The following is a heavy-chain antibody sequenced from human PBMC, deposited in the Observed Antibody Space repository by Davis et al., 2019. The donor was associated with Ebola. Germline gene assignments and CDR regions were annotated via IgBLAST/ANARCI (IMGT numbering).Heavy chain of an antibody. CDR1: GFTFSGSA. J-gene: IGHJ4*02. Sequence: GESLKISCAASGFTFSGSAMHWVRHASGKGLEWVGRIRSKANSYATAYAASVKGRFTISRDDSKNTAYLQMNSLKTEDTAVYYCTGTLIAAAGRGDYWGQGTLVTVSS. V-gene: IGHV3-73*01. CDR3: TGTLIAAAGRGDY. D-gene: IGHD6-13*01. CDR2: IRSKANSYAT.